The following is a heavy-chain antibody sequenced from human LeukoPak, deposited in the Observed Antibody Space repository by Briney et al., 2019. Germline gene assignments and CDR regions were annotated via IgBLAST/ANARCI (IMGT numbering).Heavy chain of an antibody. CDR2: ISFSGTNT. V-gene: IGHV3-23*01. CDR3: AKEVKAATNWLDP. D-gene: IGHD6-25*01. CDR1: GFTFSSYA. J-gene: IGHJ5*02. Sequence: PGGSLRISCAASGFTFSSYARSWVRQAPGKGLEWVSAISFSGTNTYYADSVKGRFTISRDNSKNTLFLQMNSLRAEDTAVYFCAKEVKAATNWLDPWGQGTLVTVSS.